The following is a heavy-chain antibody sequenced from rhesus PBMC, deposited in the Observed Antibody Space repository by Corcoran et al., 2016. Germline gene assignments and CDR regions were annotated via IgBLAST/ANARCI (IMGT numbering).Heavy chain of an antibody. CDR2: INPKTGGT. Sequence: QVQLVQSGAEVKKPGSSMKVSCKASGYTFTAYYIPWVRQAPGQGLEWMGEINPKTGGTNYAQKSQGRVTMTRDTSTSTAYMELNSLKSEDTAVYYCGRATGGTDYWGQGVLVTVSS. D-gene: IGHD1-1*01. CDR1: GYTFTAYY. V-gene: IGHV1-138*01. CDR3: GRATGGTDY. J-gene: IGHJ4*01.